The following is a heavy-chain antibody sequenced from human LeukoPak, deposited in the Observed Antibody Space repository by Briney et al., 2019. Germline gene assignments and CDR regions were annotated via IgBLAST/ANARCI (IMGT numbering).Heavy chain of an antibody. J-gene: IGHJ4*02. V-gene: IGHV3-21*06. CDR1: GFTFSVSS. CDR2: ISSSSSFK. D-gene: IGHD3-9*01. Sequence: GGSLRLSCAASGFTFSVSSMNWVRQTPGKGLGWVSSISSSSSFKYNADSLRGRFNISRDNAKNSLYLQMNSLRAEDTAVYYCARDKGILTGYSYFDYWGQGTLVTVSS. CDR3: ARDKGILTGYSYFDY.